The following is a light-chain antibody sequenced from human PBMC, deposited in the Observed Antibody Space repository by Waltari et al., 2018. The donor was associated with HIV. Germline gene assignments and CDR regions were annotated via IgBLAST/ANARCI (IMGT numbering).Light chain of an antibody. CDR1: DSDLRLYTI. CDR3: ASFTGDSTVM. J-gene: IGLJ3*02. V-gene: IGLV2-14*03. Sequence: AVTQPASASGLPGQSTTISCPCGDSDLRLYTIVSWYQQHSGKPPRLILYDVDSRASGVSDRFSGSMSGNTASLTISGLRAEDEAHYYCASFTGDSTVMFGGGTEVTVL. CDR2: DVD.